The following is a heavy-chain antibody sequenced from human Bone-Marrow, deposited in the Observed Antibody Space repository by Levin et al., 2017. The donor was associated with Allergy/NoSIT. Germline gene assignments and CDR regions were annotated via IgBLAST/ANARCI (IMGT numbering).Heavy chain of an antibody. J-gene: IGHJ5*02. D-gene: IGHD3-22*01. CDR1: GYTFTSYD. V-gene: IGHV1-8*01. CDR2: MNPNSGNT. CDR3: ASPVLPYYYDSSGHNWFDP. Sequence: GGSLRLSCKASGYTFTSYDINWVRQATGQGLEWMGWMNPNSGNTGYAQKFQGRVTMTRNTSISTAYMELSSLRSEDTAVYYCASPVLPYYYDSSGHNWFDPWGQGTLVTVSS.